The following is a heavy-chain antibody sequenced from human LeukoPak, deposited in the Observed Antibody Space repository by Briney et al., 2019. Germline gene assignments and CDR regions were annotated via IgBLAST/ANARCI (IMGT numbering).Heavy chain of an antibody. J-gene: IGHJ4*02. Sequence: ASVKVSCKACGYTFTKYPMHWVRQAPGQRLEWMGWINAANGGTGYSQMFQGRVTFTRDTSASTAYMELSSLRSEDTAVYYCAKKDYYASGSYFFEYWGQGTLVTVSS. D-gene: IGHD3-10*01. CDR3: AKKDYYASGSYFFEY. CDR2: INAANGGT. V-gene: IGHV1-3*01. CDR1: GYTFTKYP.